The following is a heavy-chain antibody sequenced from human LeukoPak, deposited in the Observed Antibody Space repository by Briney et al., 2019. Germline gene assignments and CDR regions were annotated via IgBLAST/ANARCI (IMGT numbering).Heavy chain of an antibody. J-gene: IGHJ4*02. CDR2: IDSDGSST. CDR1: GFIFSSYW. V-gene: IGHV3-74*03. Sequence: GGSLRLSCAASGFIFSSYWMHWVRQAPGKGLVWVSHIDSDGSSTKYADSVKGRFTISRDNAKNTLYLQMNSLRAEDTAVYYCARTSSSTIDYWGQGTLVTVSS. CDR3: ARTSSSTIDY.